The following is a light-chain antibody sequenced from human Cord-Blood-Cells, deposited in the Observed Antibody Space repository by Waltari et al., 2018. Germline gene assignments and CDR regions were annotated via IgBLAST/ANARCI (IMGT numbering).Light chain of an antibody. CDR1: SSDVGGYNY. Sequence: QSALTQPASVSGSPGQSITISCTGTSSDVGGYNYVSWYQQHPGKAPKLMIYDVSNRPSGVSNRFSCSKSGNTASLTISGLQAEDEADYLCRSYTSCSTWVFGGGTKLTVL. CDR2: DVS. J-gene: IGLJ3*02. V-gene: IGLV2-14*03. CDR3: RSYTSCSTWV.